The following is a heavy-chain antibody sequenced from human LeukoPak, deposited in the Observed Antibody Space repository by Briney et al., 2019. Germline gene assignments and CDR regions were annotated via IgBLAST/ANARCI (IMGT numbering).Heavy chain of an antibody. J-gene: IGHJ6*02. Sequence: GGSLRLSCSASGFTFSSYAMHWVRQAPGKGLEHVSAISSNGGSTYYADSVKGRFTISRDNSKNTLYLQMSSLRAEDTAVYYCVKDSLYSSSRRHYYYGMDVWGQGTTVTVSS. V-gene: IGHV3-64D*06. CDR3: VKDSLYSSSRRHYYYGMDV. CDR2: ISSNGGST. D-gene: IGHD6-13*01. CDR1: GFTFSSYA.